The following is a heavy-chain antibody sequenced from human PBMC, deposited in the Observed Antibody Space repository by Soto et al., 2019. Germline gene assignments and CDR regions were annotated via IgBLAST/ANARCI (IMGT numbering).Heavy chain of an antibody. CDR3: AKEMATISGAFDI. J-gene: IGHJ3*02. CDR2: ISWNSGSI. D-gene: IGHD5-12*01. Sequence: EVQLVESGGGLVQPGRSLRLSCAASGFTFDDYAMHWVRQAPGKGLEWVSGISWNSGSIGYADSVKGRFTISRDNAKNFLYLQMNSLRADDTALYYCAKEMATISGAFDIWGQGTMVTVSS. CDR1: GFTFDDYA. V-gene: IGHV3-9*01.